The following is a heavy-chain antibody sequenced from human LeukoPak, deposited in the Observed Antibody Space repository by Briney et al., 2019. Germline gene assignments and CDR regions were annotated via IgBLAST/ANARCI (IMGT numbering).Heavy chain of an antibody. J-gene: IGHJ4*02. D-gene: IGHD3-10*01. CDR3: ARVGQLLWFGELSHYFDY. CDR2: ISADNGNT. V-gene: IGHV1-18*04. CDR1: GYTFTGYY. Sequence: ASVKVSCKASGYTFTGYYMHWVRQAPGQGLEWMGWISADNGNTNYSQKLQGRVTMTTDTSTSTAYMELRSLRSDDTAVYYCARVGQLLWFGELSHYFDYWGQGTLVTVSS.